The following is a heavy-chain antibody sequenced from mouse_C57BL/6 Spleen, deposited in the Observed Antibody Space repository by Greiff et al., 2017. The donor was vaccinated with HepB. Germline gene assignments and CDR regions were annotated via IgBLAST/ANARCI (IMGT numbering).Heavy chain of an antibody. CDR2: INPNNGGT. CDR3: ATLDGSSPWFAY. J-gene: IGHJ3*01. Sequence: EVQLQQSGPELVKPGASVKISCKASGYTFTDYYMNWVKQSHGKSLEWIGDINPNNGGTSYNQKFKGKATLTVDKSSSTAYMELRSLTSEGTAVYYCATLDGSSPWFAYWGQGTLVTVSA. D-gene: IGHD1-1*01. CDR1: GYTFTDYY. V-gene: IGHV1-26*01.